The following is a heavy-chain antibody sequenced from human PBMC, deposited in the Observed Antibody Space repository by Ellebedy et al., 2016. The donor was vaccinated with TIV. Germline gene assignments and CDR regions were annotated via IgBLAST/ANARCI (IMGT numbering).Heavy chain of an antibody. Sequence: PGGSLRLSCAASGFTFTNYWLSWVRQAPGKGLEWVANIKQDGSEKDYVDSVKGRFTISRDNAKNSLYLQMNSLRAEDTAVYYCASEGLGGFDYWGQGTLVTVSS. CDR3: ASEGLGGFDY. D-gene: IGHD3-10*01. CDR2: IKQDGSEK. J-gene: IGHJ4*02. CDR1: GFTFTNYW. V-gene: IGHV3-7*03.